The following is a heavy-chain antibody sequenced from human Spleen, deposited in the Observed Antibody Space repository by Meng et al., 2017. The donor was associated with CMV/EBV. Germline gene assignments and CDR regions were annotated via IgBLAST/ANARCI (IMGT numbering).Heavy chain of an antibody. J-gene: IGHJ1*01. CDR1: GFTFSSYA. V-gene: IGHV3-30*04. Sequence: GGSLRLSSAASGFTFSSYAMHWVRQAPGKGLEWVAVISYDGSNKYYADSVKGRFTISRDNSKNTLYLQMNSLRAEDTAVYYCARGIVVVIATQGEYFQHWGQGTLVTVSS. CDR2: ISYDGSNK. D-gene: IGHD2-21*01. CDR3: ARGIVVVIATQGEYFQH.